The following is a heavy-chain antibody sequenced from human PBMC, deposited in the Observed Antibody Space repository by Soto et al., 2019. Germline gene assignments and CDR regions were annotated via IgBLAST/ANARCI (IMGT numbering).Heavy chain of an antibody. Sequence: QVQLVQSGAEVKKPGASVKVSCKASGYTFTSYYMHWVRQAPGQGLEWMGIINPSGGSTSYAQKFQGRVTMPRDTSTSTVYMELSSLRSEDTAVYYCARAGCYGSNGVCYESENWFDPWGQGTLVTVSS. CDR2: INPSGGST. V-gene: IGHV1-46*01. D-gene: IGHD2-8*01. CDR1: GYTFTSYY. CDR3: ARAGCYGSNGVCYESENWFDP. J-gene: IGHJ5*02.